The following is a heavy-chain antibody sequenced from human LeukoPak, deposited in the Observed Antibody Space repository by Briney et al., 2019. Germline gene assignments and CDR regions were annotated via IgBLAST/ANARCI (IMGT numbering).Heavy chain of an antibody. V-gene: IGHV1-2*02. CDR1: GYTFTGYY. CDR2: INPNSGGT. D-gene: IGHD6-13*01. CDR3: ARMRYSTNWHTGADL. J-gene: IGHJ2*01. Sequence: ASVKVSCKASGYTFTGYYMHWVRQAPGQGLEWMGWINPNSGGTNYAQKFQGRVTMTRDTSISTAYMELSRLRSDDTAVYYCARMRYSTNWHTGADLWGRGTLVTVSS.